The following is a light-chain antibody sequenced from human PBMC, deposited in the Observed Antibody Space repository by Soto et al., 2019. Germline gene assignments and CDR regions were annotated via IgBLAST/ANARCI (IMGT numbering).Light chain of an antibody. CDR2: DTS. CDR1: TGAVTSGHY. V-gene: IGLV7-46*01. J-gene: IGLJ2*01. CDR3: LLSYSGASV. Sequence: QAVVTQEPSLTVSPGGTVTLTCGSSTGAVTSGHYPYWFQQKPGQAPRTLICDTSNKHSWTPARFSGSLLGGKAALTLSGAQPEDEAEYYCLLSYSGASVFGGGTKLTVL.